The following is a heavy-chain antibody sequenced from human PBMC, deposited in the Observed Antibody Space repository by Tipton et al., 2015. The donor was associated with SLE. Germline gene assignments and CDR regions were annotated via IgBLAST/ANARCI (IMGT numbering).Heavy chain of an antibody. D-gene: IGHD3-16*01. J-gene: IGHJ3*02. CDR2: IYYSGST. Sequence: TLSLTCTVSGGSISSHYWSWIRQPPGKGLEWIGYIYYSGSTNYNPSLKSRVTISVGTSKNQFSLKLSSVTAADTAVYYCARDGAAFDIWGQGTMVTVSS. V-gene: IGHV4-59*11. CDR3: ARDGAAFDI. CDR1: GGSISSHY.